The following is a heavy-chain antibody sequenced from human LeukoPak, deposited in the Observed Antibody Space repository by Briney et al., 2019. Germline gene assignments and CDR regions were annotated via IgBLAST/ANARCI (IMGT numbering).Heavy chain of an antibody. CDR2: IIPILGIA. Sequence: GASVKVSCKASGYTFTSYDINWVRQATGQGLEWMGRIIPILGIANYAQKFQGRVTITADKSTSTAYMELSSLRSEDTAVYYCARSNYYYGSGSPRHSDYWGQGTLVTVSS. V-gene: IGHV1-69*04. CDR1: GYTFTSYD. D-gene: IGHD3-10*01. CDR3: ARSNYYYGSGSPRHSDY. J-gene: IGHJ4*02.